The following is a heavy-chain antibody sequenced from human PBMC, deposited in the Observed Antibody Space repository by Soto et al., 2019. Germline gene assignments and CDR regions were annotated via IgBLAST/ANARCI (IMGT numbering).Heavy chain of an antibody. J-gene: IGHJ4*02. D-gene: IGHD6-19*01. V-gene: IGHV3-30-3*01. CDR1: GFTFSSYA. Sequence: QSGGSLRLSCAASGFTFSSYAMHWVRQAPGKGLEWVAVISYDGSNKYYADSVKGRFTISRDNSKNTLYLQMNSLRAEDTAVYYCARVVAGRGGFDYWGQGTLVTVYS. CDR3: ARVVAGRGGFDY. CDR2: ISYDGSNK.